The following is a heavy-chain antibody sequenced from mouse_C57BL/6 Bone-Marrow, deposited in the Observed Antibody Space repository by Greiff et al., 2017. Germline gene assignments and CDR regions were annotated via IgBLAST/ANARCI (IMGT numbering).Heavy chain of an antibody. V-gene: IGHV2-9-1*01. CDR3: ARRGYYYGSSPYYFDY. Sequence: VQVVESGPGLVAPSQSLSITCTVSGFSLTSYAISWVRQPPGKGLEWLGVIWTGGGTNYNSALKSRLSISKDNSKSQVFLKMNSLQTDDTARYYCARRGYYYGSSPYYFDYWGQGTTLTVSS. CDR1: GFSLTSYA. D-gene: IGHD1-1*01. J-gene: IGHJ2*01. CDR2: IWTGGGT.